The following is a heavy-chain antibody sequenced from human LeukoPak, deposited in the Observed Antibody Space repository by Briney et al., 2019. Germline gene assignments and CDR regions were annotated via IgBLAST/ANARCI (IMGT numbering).Heavy chain of an antibody. D-gene: IGHD6-19*01. V-gene: IGHV4-4*09. CDR2: IYNSENT. CDR1: GGSVSTYY. CDR3: ARFYSGPSGWFVLWYFDL. Sequence: SETLSLTCTVSGGSVSTYYWSWLRQAPGKGLEWIGYIYNSENTKYNSSLESRVTMSVDTSKNRFFLKLTSVTAADTAVYYCARFYSGPSGWFVLWYFDLWGRGTLVTVSP. J-gene: IGHJ2*01.